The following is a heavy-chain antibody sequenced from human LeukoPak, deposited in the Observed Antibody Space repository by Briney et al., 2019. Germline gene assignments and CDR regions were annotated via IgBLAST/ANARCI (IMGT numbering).Heavy chain of an antibody. CDR2: IYYSGST. CDR3: ARGFGELLPYYYYYYMDV. D-gene: IGHD3-10*01. J-gene: IGHJ6*03. Sequence: SETLSLTCTVSGGSISSYYWSWIRQPPGKGLEWIGYIYYSGSTNYNPSLKSRVTISVDTSKNQFSLKLSSVTAADTAVYYCARGFGELLPYYYYYYMDVWGKGTTVTVSS. CDR1: GGSISSYY. V-gene: IGHV4-59*12.